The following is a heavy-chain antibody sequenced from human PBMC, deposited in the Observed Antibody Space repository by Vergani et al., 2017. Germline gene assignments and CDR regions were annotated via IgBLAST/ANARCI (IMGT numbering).Heavy chain of an antibody. CDR1: GFTSSYYG. J-gene: IGHJ1*01. CDR2: ISYDGTQK. D-gene: IGHD1-1*01. CDR3: ATKSCGTPGCQIGYFRE. Sequence: QVHLVESGGGVVQPGRSLRLSCVVSGFTSSYYGMHWVRQAPGKGLEWVEVISYDGTQKYYADSVKGRFTISRDNSKSTLYLQMNGLRTEDTAVYYCATKSCGTPGCQIGYFREWGQGTLVTVSS. V-gene: IGHV3-30*03.